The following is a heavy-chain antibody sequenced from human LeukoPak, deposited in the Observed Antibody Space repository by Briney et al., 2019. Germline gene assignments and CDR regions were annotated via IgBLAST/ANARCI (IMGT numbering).Heavy chain of an antibody. CDR3: ARLYSRVGPFDY. V-gene: IGHV3-21*01. Sequence: GGSLRLSCAASGFTFSDYSMNWVRQAPGKGLEWVASISSSSPYIYYTDSVKGRFIISRDNAKNSLYLQMNSLRAEDTAVYYCARLYSRVGPFDYWGQGTLVTVSS. CDR1: GFTFSDYS. J-gene: IGHJ4*02. D-gene: IGHD5-18*01. CDR2: ISSSSPYI.